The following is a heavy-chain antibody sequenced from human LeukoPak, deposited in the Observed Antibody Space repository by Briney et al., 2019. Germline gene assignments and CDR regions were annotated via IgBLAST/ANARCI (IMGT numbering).Heavy chain of an antibody. CDR3: ARDRSGLLRFLEWSPH. Sequence: QTSETLSLTCAVYGGSFSAYSWSWIRQPPGKGLEWIGSIYYSGSTYYNPSLKSRVTISVDTSKNQFSLKLSSVTAADTAVYYCARDRSGLLRFLEWSPHWGQGTLVTVSS. CDR1: GGSFSAYS. CDR2: IYYSGST. J-gene: IGHJ4*02. D-gene: IGHD3-3*01. V-gene: IGHV4-34*01.